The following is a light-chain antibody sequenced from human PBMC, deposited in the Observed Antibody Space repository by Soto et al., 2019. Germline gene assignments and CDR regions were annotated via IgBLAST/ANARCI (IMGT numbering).Light chain of an antibody. CDR3: QQYGVSPT. J-gene: IGKJ4*01. Sequence: EIVLTESPGTLSLSRGERATLSCGASQTISNTFLAWYQQRPGQAPRLLIYGASGRAAGIPDRFSGSGAGTDFTPSISRLEPEDFAVYYCQQYGVSPTFGGGTKVDIK. CDR1: QTISNTF. CDR2: GAS. V-gene: IGKV3-20*01.